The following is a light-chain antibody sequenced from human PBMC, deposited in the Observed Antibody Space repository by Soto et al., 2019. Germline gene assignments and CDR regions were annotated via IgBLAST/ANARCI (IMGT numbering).Light chain of an antibody. V-gene: IGKV1-39*01. CDR1: QTISTY. CDR3: QQSHGIPYT. Sequence: DIPMTQSPSSLSASVGDRVTITCRASQTISTYLNGYQQNPGKAPKLLIYAASTLQSGVPSRFSGSVSGTDFTLTTSSLQPEDFATYYCQQSHGIPYTFGQRTKLEIK. J-gene: IGKJ2*01. CDR2: AAS.